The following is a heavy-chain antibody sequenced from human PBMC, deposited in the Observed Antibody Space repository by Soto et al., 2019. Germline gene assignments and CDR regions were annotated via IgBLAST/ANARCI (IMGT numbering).Heavy chain of an antibody. CDR1: GYTFTVYY. D-gene: IGHD6-13*01. J-gene: IGHJ6*02. Sequence: ASVKVSCKASGYTFTVYYMHCVLQSPLQWLEWMGCINPNSGGTNYAQKFQGRVTMTRDTSISTAYMELSRLRSDDTAVYYCARELPEDSSSWYYYYYYGMDVWGQGTTVTVSS. V-gene: IGHV1-2*02. CDR3: ARELPEDSSSWYYYYYYGMDV. CDR2: INPNSGGT.